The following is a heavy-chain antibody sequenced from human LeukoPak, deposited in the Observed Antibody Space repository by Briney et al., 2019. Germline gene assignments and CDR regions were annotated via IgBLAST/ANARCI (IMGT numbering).Heavy chain of an antibody. CDR2: IYGEGSGGST. Sequence: GGSLRLSCAASGYTVSNSYMSWVRQTPGKGLKWISVIYGEGSGGSTYYAESMKGRFTISRDNAKNSLFLQMSSLRAEDTAVYYCARDVSEYPYPEVTLDYWGQGALVTVSS. CDR3: ARDVSEYPYPEVTLDY. V-gene: IGHV3-53*01. J-gene: IGHJ4*02. CDR1: GYTVSNSY. D-gene: IGHD2-15*01.